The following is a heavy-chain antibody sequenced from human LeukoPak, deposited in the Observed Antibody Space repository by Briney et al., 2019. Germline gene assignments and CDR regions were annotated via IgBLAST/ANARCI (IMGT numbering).Heavy chain of an antibody. Sequence: PGGSLTLSCAASGFTFDDDTMHWVRQTPGRGLEWVSFITWKSHRTHHADSVKGRFTVSRDNSKDSLYLQMNSLRTEDTGLYHCASEVGYRSLGYLGQGTLVTVSS. V-gene: IGHV3-43*01. CDR2: ITWKSHRT. CDR3: ASEVGYRSLGY. D-gene: IGHD3-3*01. CDR1: GFTFDDDT. J-gene: IGHJ4*02.